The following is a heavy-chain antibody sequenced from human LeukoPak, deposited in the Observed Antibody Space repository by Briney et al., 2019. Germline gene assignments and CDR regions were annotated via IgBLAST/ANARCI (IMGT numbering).Heavy chain of an antibody. D-gene: IGHD6-19*01. CDR1: GFTFSSYT. V-gene: IGHV3-48*04. Sequence: PGGSLRLSCAASGFTFSSYTMNWVRQAPGKGLEWVSYISSSSNTIYSADSVKGRFTISRDNAKNTLYLQMNSLRAEDTAVYYCAKDQNQWLVLRGASDFFDYWGQGTLVTVSS. CDR2: ISSSSNTI. J-gene: IGHJ4*02. CDR3: AKDQNQWLVLRGASDFFDY.